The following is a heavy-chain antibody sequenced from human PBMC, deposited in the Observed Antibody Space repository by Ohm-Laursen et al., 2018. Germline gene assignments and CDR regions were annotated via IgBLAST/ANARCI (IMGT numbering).Heavy chain of an antibody. J-gene: IGHJ4*02. Sequence: SLRLSCAAAGFTFSSYAMSWVRQAPGKGLEWVSAISGSGGSTYYADSVKGRFTISRDNSKNTLYLQMNSLRAEDTAVYYCARRSKGGYYLDYWGQGTLVTVSS. D-gene: IGHD3-22*01. CDR3: ARRSKGGYYLDY. V-gene: IGHV3-23*01. CDR2: ISGSGGST. CDR1: GFTFSSYA.